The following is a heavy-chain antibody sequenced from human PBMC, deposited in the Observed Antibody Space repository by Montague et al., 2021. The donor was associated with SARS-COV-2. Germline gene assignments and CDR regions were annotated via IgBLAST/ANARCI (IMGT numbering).Heavy chain of an antibody. CDR3: ARGALTGGNYESWRGYYTCHLDY. Sequence: SETLSLTCAVYGGSLSGYYWSWIRQPPGKGLEWIGKVKDGGSTXXXPSXXXRVAISVDTSKNQFSLKLRSVTAADTAVYFCARGALTGGNYESWRGYYTCHLDYWGQGTLVTVSS. D-gene: IGHD3-3*01. CDR2: VKDGGST. CDR1: GGSLSGYY. J-gene: IGHJ4*02. V-gene: IGHV4-34*01.